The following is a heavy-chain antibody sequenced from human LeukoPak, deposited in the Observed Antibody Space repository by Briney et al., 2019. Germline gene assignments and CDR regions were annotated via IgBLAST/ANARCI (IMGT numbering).Heavy chain of an antibody. J-gene: IGHJ4*02. CDR1: GYTFTSYA. Sequence: ASVTVSCKASGYTFTSYAMNWVRQAPGQGLEWMGWINTNTGNPTYAQGFTGRFVFSLDTSVSTAYLQISSLKAEDTAVYYCAREGNYYDSSGFLDYWGQGTLVTVSS. CDR2: INTNTGNP. V-gene: IGHV7-4-1*02. D-gene: IGHD3-22*01. CDR3: AREGNYYDSSGFLDY.